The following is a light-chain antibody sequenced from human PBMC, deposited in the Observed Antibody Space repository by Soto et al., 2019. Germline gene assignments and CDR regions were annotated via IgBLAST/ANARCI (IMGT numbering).Light chain of an antibody. J-gene: IGKJ1*01. CDR1: QSVYSN. Sequence: EIVIIQFPATLSVSPGERATLSFQASQSVYSNLAWYQQRPGQAPRLLIYGASNRATGIPARFSGSGSGTDFTLTISSLEPEDFAVYYCQQHSHWPPWTFGQGTKVDIK. CDR3: QQHSHWPPWT. V-gene: IGKV3-11*01. CDR2: GAS.